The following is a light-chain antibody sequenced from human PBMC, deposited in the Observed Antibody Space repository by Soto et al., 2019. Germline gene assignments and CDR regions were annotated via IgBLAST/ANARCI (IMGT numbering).Light chain of an antibody. V-gene: IGLV2-8*01. CDR2: EVS. CDR3: SSPAVRKRV. J-gene: IGLJ1*01. Sequence: QSALTQPPSASGSPGQSVTISCTGTSSDVGGYNYVSWYQQHPGKAPKLMIYEVSKRPSGVPDRFSGSKSGNTASLTVSGLQAEDEADYYCSSPAVRKRVCGTGTKVTV. CDR1: SSDVGGYNY.